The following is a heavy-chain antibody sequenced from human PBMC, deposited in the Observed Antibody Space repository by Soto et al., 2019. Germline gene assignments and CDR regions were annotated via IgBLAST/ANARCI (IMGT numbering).Heavy chain of an antibody. V-gene: IGHV3-9*01. CDR1: GFSFEDYA. D-gene: IGHD3-10*01. CDR2: IAWNSDII. Sequence: GGPLRPSFPASGFSFEDYAIHWVRQAPGKGLEWVSGIAWNSDIIGYADSVKGRFTISRDNGKNSLYLQMNSLRPEDTALYYCAKDHYGSEIYGMDVWGQGTTVTVSS. CDR3: AKDHYGSEIYGMDV. J-gene: IGHJ6*02.